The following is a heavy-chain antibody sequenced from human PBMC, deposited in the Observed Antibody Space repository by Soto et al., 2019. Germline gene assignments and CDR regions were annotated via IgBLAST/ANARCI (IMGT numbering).Heavy chain of an antibody. CDR2: INRDGSST. CDR3: AKGGYYSYDAFDI. CDR1: GFTFINYW. Sequence: EVQLVESGGGSVQPGGSLRLSCAASGFTFINYWTHWVRQAPGKGLVWVSRINRDGSSTTYADSVKGRFTISRDNAKNTLDLQMNSLRAEDTAVYYCAKGGYYSYDAFDIWGQGTMVTVSS. D-gene: IGHD3-22*01. V-gene: IGHV3-74*03. J-gene: IGHJ3*02.